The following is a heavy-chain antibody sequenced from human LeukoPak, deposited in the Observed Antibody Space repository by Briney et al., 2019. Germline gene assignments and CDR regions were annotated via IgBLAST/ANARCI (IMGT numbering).Heavy chain of an antibody. Sequence: AASVKVSCKASGYTFTGYYMHWVRQAPGQGLEWMGRINPNSGGTNYAQKFQGRVTMTRDTSISTAYMELSRLRSDDTAVYYCARDASLYSSSSDYWGQGTLVTVSS. CDR2: INPNSGGT. CDR3: ARDASLYSSSSDY. J-gene: IGHJ4*02. V-gene: IGHV1-2*06. CDR1: GYTFTGYY. D-gene: IGHD6-6*01.